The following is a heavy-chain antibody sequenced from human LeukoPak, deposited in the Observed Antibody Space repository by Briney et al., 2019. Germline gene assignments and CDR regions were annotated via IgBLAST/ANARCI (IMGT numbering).Heavy chain of an antibody. Sequence: SETLSLTCAVSGGSISSGSYYWSWIRQPAGKGLEWIGHIYTSGGTDYNPSLKSRLTISVDTSENQFSLKLTSVTAADTAIYYCARESTSGWYWFDPWGQGTLVTVSS. J-gene: IGHJ5*02. D-gene: IGHD6-19*01. V-gene: IGHV4-61*09. CDR1: GGSISSGSYY. CDR3: ARESTSGWYWFDP. CDR2: IYTSGGT.